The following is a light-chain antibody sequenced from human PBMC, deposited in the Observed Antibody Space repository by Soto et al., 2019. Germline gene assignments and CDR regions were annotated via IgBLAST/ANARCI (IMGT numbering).Light chain of an antibody. J-gene: IGKJ2*01. CDR3: QKYCCSPYT. V-gene: IGKV3-20*01. Sequence: EMVLTQYPGTLSLSPGERATLSCRASQSVSSRVLAWYQQKPGQAPRLLMYGASSRATGISNSFSGTGSGPAFTLTLSRRERDGLAVYYCQKYCCSPYTFGLGTLLEMK. CDR2: GAS. CDR1: QSVSSRV.